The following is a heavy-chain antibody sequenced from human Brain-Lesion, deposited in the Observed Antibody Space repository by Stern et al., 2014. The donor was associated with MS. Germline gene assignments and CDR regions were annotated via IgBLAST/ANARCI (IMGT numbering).Heavy chain of an antibody. CDR3: ATYYYDSTGYNDF. CDR2: INPKSGGT. CDR1: GYTFTGYY. Sequence: QLVQSGAEVKKPGASVKVSCKASGYTFTGYYMHWGRQAPGQGLEWMGWINPKSGGTNYAQKFQGWVTMTRDTSINTACMELSRLRSDDTAVYYCATYYYDSTGYNDFWGQGTLVTVSS. D-gene: IGHD3-22*01. V-gene: IGHV1-2*04. J-gene: IGHJ4*02.